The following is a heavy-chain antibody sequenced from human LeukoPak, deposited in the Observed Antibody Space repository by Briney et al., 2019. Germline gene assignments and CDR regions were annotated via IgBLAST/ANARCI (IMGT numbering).Heavy chain of an antibody. CDR2: ISGSGGST. D-gene: IGHD3-3*01. CDR1: GFTFSSYA. J-gene: IGHJ4*02. CDR3: AKDLPRDVWSGLIYYFDY. V-gene: IGHV3-23*01. Sequence: GGSLRLSCAASGFTFSSYAMSWVRQAPGKGLEWVSAISGSGGSTYYADSVKGRFTISRDNSKNTLYLQMNSLRAEDTAVYYCAKDLPRDVWSGLIYYFDYWGQGTLVTVSS.